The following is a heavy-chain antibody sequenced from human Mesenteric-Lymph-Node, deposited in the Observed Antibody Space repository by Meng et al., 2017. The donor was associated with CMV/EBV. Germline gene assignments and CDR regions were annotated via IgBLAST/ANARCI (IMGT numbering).Heavy chain of an antibody. Sequence: GESLKISCAASGFTFSDYDMNWVRQAPGKGLEWVSSISSSSSYIYYADSVKGRFTISRDNAKNSLYLQMNSLRAEDTAVYYCARDLDGSGSYLYYFDYWGQGTLVTVSS. V-gene: IGHV3-21*01. CDR3: ARDLDGSGSYLYYFDY. J-gene: IGHJ4*02. D-gene: IGHD3-10*01. CDR2: ISSSSSYI. CDR1: GFTFSDYD.